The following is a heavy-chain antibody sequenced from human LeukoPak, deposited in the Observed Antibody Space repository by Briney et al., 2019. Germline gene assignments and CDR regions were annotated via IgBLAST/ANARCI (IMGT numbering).Heavy chain of an antibody. V-gene: IGHV3-9*01. CDR2: IGWNSGSI. CDR1: GFTFDDYV. Sequence: GGSLRLSCAASGFTFDDYVMHWVRQAPGKGLEWVSGIGWNSGSIDYADSVKGRFTISRDNAKNSLYLQLNSLRAEDTALYYCARGLYNDDSSGYYFFDYWGQGTLVTVSS. D-gene: IGHD3-22*01. J-gene: IGHJ4*02. CDR3: ARGLYNDDSSGYYFFDY.